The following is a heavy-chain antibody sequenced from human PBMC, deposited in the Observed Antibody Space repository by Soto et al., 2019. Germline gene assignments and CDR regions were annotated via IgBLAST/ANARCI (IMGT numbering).Heavy chain of an antibody. Sequence: QVQLQESGPGLVKPSQTLSLTCSVSGASTVSHYHWTWIRQPPGKGLEWMGYIFNSGTPFYNPSLTRRISISMDTSGNHFSLELRSVTAADTAVYYCALALGPTTGLDYWGQGTLVTVSS. D-gene: IGHD1-26*01. V-gene: IGHV4-31*02. CDR2: IFNSGTP. CDR3: ALALGPTTGLDY. J-gene: IGHJ4*02. CDR1: GASTVSHYH.